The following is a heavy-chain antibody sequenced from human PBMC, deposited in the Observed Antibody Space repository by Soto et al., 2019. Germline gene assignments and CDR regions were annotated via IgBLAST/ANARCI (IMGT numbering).Heavy chain of an antibody. D-gene: IGHD2-15*01. CDR1: GYTFTSYG. V-gene: IGHV1-18*04. CDR2: VSAYNGNT. CDR3: ARAARASVVRLPFYYYGMDV. Sequence: GASVKVSCKASGYTFTSYGISWVRQAPGQGLEWMGWVSAYNGNTNYAQKLQGRVTMTTDTSRSTAYRELRSLRSDDTAVYYCARAARASVVRLPFYYYGMDVWGQGTTVTVSS. J-gene: IGHJ6*02.